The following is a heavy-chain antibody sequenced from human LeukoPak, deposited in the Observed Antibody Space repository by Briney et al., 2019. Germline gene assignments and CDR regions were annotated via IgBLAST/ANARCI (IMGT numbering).Heavy chain of an antibody. CDR2: ISGGSTV. CDR1: GFRFSGYE. Sequence: GGSLRLSCAASGFRFSGYEMNWVRQAPGKGLEWVSYISGGSTVYYADSVKGRFTISRDNAKNSLYLQMNSLRLDDTAVYYCARENSGTAGGAFDIWGPGTMVTVSS. D-gene: IGHD1-26*01. V-gene: IGHV3-48*03. J-gene: IGHJ3*02. CDR3: ARENSGTAGGAFDI.